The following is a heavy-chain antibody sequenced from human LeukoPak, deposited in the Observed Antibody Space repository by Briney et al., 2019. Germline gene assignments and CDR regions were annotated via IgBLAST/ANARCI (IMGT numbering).Heavy chain of an antibody. Sequence: ASVKVSCKASGYTFTGYYMHWVRQAPGQGLEWMGWLNPNTGGTNYAQKFQGRVTMTRDTSTSTAYLELTRLTSDDTAVYYCARDLGITTAGSLDYWGQGTLVTVSS. D-gene: IGHD6-13*01. CDR3: ARDLGITTAGSLDY. J-gene: IGHJ4*02. V-gene: IGHV1-2*02. CDR2: LNPNTGGT. CDR1: GYTFTGYY.